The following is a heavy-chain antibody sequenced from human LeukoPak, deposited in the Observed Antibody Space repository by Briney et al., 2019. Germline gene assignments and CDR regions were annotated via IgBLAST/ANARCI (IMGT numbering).Heavy chain of an antibody. CDR3: AKAFAFVGANFFDY. CDR1: GFTFSDYY. J-gene: IGHJ4*02. D-gene: IGHD1-26*01. Sequence: GGSLRLSCAASGFTFSDYYMSWIRQAPGKGLEWVSYISSSGSTIYYADSVEGRFTISRDNSKNTLYLQMNSLRAEDAAIYYCAKAFAFVGANFFDYWGQGTLVTVSS. V-gene: IGHV3-11*01. CDR2: ISSSGSTI.